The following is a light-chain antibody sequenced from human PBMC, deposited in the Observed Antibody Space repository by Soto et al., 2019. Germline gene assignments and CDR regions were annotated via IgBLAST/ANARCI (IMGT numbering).Light chain of an antibody. J-gene: IGLJ1*01. CDR1: SSNIGSNT. Sequence: QSVLTQPPSTSGTPGQRVTISCSGSSSNIGSNTVNWYQHLPGTAPKLLIYSNNQRPSGVPDRFYGSKSGTSASLAGSGLQSEDEADYYCAAWDDSLNGYVFGTGTKVTVL. V-gene: IGLV1-44*01. CDR3: AAWDDSLNGYV. CDR2: SNN.